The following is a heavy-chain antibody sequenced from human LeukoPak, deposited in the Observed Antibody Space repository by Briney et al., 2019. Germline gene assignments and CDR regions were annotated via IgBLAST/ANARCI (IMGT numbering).Heavy chain of an antibody. J-gene: IGHJ4*02. CDR1: GGSFTSTNW. CDR2: CHLDGRT. V-gene: IGHV4-4*02. CDR3: AREGGFYRPLDY. D-gene: IGHD3-3*01. Sequence: SETLSLTCDVSGGSFTSTNWWTWVRQPPGKGLEGIGECHLDGRTNYIPSLKSRLIISVDLPENHISLKLTSVTAADTAVYYCAREGGFYRPLDYSGQGTLVTVSS.